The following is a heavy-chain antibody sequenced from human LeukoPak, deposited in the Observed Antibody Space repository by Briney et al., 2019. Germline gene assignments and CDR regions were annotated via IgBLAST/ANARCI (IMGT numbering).Heavy chain of an antibody. J-gene: IGHJ4*02. V-gene: IGHV4-59*01. CDR2: IHNSGNT. Sequence: SETLSLTCTVSGGSIRSNYWNWIPQSPGKGLEWIGYIHNSGNTNQNPSLNSRVTISVDTSKNQFSLKLSSVTAADTAVYYCARGGGCTSTSCDLDHWGQGILVTVSS. CDR1: GGSIRSNY. CDR3: ARGGGCTSTSCDLDH. D-gene: IGHD2-2*01.